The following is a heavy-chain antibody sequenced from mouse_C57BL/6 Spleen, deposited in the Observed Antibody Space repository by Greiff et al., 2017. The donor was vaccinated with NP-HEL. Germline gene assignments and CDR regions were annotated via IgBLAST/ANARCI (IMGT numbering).Heavy chain of an antibody. CDR1: GYTFTDYE. J-gene: IGHJ2*01. CDR2: IDPETGGT. CDR3: KRGLGYFDY. Sequence: QVQLKQSGAELVRPGASVTLSCKASGYTFTDYEMHWVKQTPVHGLEWIGAIDPETGGTAYNQKFKGKAILTADKSSSTAYMELRSLTSEDSAVYYCKRGLGYFDYWGQGTTLTVSS. V-gene: IGHV1-15*01. D-gene: IGHD4-1*01.